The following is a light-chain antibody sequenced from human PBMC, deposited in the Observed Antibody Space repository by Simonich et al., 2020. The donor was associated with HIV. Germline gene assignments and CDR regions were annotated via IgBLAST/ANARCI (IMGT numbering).Light chain of an antibody. Sequence: DIVMTQSPDSLAVSLGERATINCKSRRNILYNSNNKNYLAWYQQKPGQPPNLLIYWASTRESGVPDRFSGSGSGTEFTLTISSLQAEDVAVYYCQQYYGAPITFGQGTRLEI. CDR1: RNILYNSNNKNY. J-gene: IGKJ5*01. CDR2: WAS. V-gene: IGKV4-1*01. CDR3: QQYYGAPIT.